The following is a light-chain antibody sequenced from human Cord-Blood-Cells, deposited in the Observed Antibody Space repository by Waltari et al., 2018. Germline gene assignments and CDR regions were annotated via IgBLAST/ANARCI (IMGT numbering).Light chain of an antibody. CDR1: SSNIGSNT. CDR2: SNH. V-gene: IGLV1-44*01. Sequence: QSVLTQPPSASGTPGQRVTISCSGSSSNIGSNTVNWYHQPPGTAPKLLIYSNHQRASVVPDRFSGSKSGTSASLAISGLQSEDEADYYCAAWDDSLNGWVFGGGTKLTVL. CDR3: AAWDDSLNGWV. J-gene: IGLJ3*02.